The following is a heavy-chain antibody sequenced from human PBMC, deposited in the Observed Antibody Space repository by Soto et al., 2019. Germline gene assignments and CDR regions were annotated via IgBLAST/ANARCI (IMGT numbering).Heavy chain of an antibody. V-gene: IGHV4-31*03. Sequence: VQLQESGPGLVKPSQTLSLTCTVSGGSISSGGYYWSWIRQHPGKGLEWIGYIYYSGSTYYNPSLKRRVTIAVDTSKNQFSLKLSSVTAADTAVYYCARLDCGGDCYPTTNWFDPWGQGTLVTVSS. J-gene: IGHJ5*02. CDR3: ARLDCGGDCYPTTNWFDP. D-gene: IGHD2-21*02. CDR2: IYYSGST. CDR1: GGSISSGGYY.